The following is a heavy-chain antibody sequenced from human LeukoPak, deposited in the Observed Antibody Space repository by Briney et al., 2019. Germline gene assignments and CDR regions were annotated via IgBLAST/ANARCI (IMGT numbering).Heavy chain of an antibody. CDR2: INGRGITI. V-gene: IGHV3-48*04. J-gene: IGHJ4*02. CDR1: GFTFSAYS. CDR3: ARDQPSAGWGFDS. D-gene: IGHD2-15*01. Sequence: PGGSLRLSCAASGFTFSAYSMNWVRHTPGRGLEWVANINGRGITIHYADSFRGRFTISRDNTKNSLNLQMNNLRAEDTGLYYCARDQPSAGWGFDSWGRGTLVMSPQ.